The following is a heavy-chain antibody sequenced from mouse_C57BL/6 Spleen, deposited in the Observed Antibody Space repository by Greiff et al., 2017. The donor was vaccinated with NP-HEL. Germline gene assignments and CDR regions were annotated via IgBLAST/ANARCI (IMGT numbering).Heavy chain of an antibody. V-gene: IGHV5-9*01. CDR3: ARQDYYGSSYDCYAMDY. J-gene: IGHJ4*01. CDR1: GFTFSSYT. D-gene: IGHD1-1*01. CDR2: ISGGGGNT. Sequence: EVKLMESGGGLVKPGGSLKLSCAASGFTFSSYTMSWVRQTPEKRLEWVATISGGGGNTYYPDSVKGRFTISRDNAKNTLYLQMSSLRSEDTALYYCARQDYYGSSYDCYAMDYWGQGTSVTVSS.